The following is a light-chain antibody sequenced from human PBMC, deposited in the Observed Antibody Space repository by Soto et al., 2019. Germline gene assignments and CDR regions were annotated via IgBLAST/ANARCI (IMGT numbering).Light chain of an antibody. CDR3: QVCDRSSYQYV. V-gene: IGLV3-21*02. Sequence: SYELTQPPSVSLAPGQTARITCGGDNIGSKSVHWYQQKPGQAPVLVVYDDIDRPSGIPERFSGSNSENTATLTISRVEAGDEADYYCQVCDRSSYQYVFGTGTNLTVL. CDR2: DDI. J-gene: IGLJ1*01. CDR1: NIGSKS.